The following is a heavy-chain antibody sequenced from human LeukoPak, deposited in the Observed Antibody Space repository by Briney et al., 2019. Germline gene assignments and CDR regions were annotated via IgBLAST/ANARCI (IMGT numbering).Heavy chain of an antibody. D-gene: IGHD5-12*01. CDR2: INPNSGGT. J-gene: IGHJ4*02. V-gene: IGHV1-2*02. Sequence: GASVKVSCKASGYTFTGYYMHWVRQAPGQGLEWMGWINPNSGGTNYAQKFQGRVTMTRDTSISTAYMELSRLRSDDTAVYYCARGVGYSGYDAARGGFFDYWGQGTLVTVSS. CDR1: GYTFTGYY. CDR3: ARGVGYSGYDAARGGFFDY.